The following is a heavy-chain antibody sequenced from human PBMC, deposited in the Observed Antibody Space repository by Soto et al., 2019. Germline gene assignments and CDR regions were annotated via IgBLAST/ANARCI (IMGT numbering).Heavy chain of an antibody. CDR3: ARGVYSSGYLDV. CDR1: GGSISSYY. Sequence: SETLSLTCTVSGGSISSYYWSWIRQPPGKGLEWIGYIYYSGSTNYNPSLKSRVTISVDTSKNQFSLKLSSVTAADTAVYYCARGVYSSGYLDVWGQGTTVTVSS. CDR2: IYYSGST. D-gene: IGHD3-22*01. J-gene: IGHJ6*02. V-gene: IGHV4-59*01.